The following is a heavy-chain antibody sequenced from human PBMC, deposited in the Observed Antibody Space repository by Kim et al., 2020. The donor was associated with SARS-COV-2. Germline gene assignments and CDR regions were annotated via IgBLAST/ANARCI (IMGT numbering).Heavy chain of an antibody. J-gene: IGHJ4*02. D-gene: IGHD3-10*01. V-gene: IGHV3-9*01. CDR3: AKDYYYGSGSYRNSYYFDY. CDR1: GFTFDDYA. Sequence: SLRLSCAASGFTFDDYAMHWVRQAPGKGLEWVSGISWNSGSIGYADSVKGRFTISRDNAKNSLYLQMNSLRAEDTALYYCAKDYYYGSGSYRNSYYFDYWGQGTLVTVSS. CDR2: ISWNSGSI.